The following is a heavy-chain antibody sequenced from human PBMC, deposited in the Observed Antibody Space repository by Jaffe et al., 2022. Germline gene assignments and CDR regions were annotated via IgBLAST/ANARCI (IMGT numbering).Heavy chain of an antibody. J-gene: IGHJ4*02. CDR2: IFNSGGST. D-gene: IGHD3-10*02. V-gene: IGHV3-23*01. CDR3: ASPRFGY. CDR1: GFTFSSNA. Sequence: EVQLLESGGGLVQPGGSLRLSCAASGFTFSSNAMSWVRQAPGKGLEWVSNIFNSGGSTFYADSVKGRFTISRDNSKYTLYLQMNSLRVEDTAVYYCASPRFGYLGQGTLVTVSS.